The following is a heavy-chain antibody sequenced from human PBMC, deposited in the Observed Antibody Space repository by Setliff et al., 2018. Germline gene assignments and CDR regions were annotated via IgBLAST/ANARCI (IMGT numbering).Heavy chain of an antibody. J-gene: IGHJ6*02. CDR2: INPSGGST. Sequence: ASVKVSCKASGYTFTSYYMHWVRQAPGQGLEWMGIINPSGGSTSYAQKFQGRVTITRDTSASTAYMELSSLRSEDTAVYYCARDPKTFPHYYYYYGMDVWGQGTTVTVSS. CDR3: ARDPKTFPHYYYYYGMDV. D-gene: IGHD2-21*01. V-gene: IGHV1-46*01. CDR1: GYTFTSYY.